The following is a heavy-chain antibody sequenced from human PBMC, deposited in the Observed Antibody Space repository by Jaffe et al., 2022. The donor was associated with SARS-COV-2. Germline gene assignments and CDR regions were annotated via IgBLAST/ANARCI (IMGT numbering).Heavy chain of an antibody. D-gene: IGHD3-10*01. J-gene: IGHJ4*02. V-gene: IGHV4-31*03. Sequence: QVQLQESGPGLVKPSQTLSLTCTVSGGSISSGGYYWSWIRQHPGKGLEWIGYIYYSGSTYYNPSLKSRVTISVDTSKNQFSLKLSSVTAADTAVYYCARATRTTYYYGSGSYQGFDYWGQGTLVTVSS. CDR2: IYYSGST. CDR3: ARATRTTYYYGSGSYQGFDY. CDR1: GGSISSGGYY.